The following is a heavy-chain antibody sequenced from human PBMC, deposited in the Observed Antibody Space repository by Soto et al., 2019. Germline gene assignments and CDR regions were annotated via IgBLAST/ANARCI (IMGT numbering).Heavy chain of an antibody. J-gene: IGHJ5*01. Sequence: PSQTLSLTCAISGDSVSSSSVTWNWIRQSPSRGPEWLGRTYYRSKWYNDYAESVKSRITINPDTSKNQFSLHLNSVTPEDTAVYYCVRLIGNSWLDFWGQGTLVTVS. CDR3: VRLIGNSWLDF. D-gene: IGHD1-26*01. CDR1: GDSVSSSSVT. V-gene: IGHV6-1*01. CDR2: TYYRSKWYN.